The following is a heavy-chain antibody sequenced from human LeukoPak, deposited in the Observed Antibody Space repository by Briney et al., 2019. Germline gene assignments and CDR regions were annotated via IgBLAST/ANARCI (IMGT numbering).Heavy chain of an antibody. J-gene: IGHJ4*02. Sequence: GGSLRLSCAASGFTLSSHWMTWVRQAPGKGLEWVASVKKDVDEKYYVDSVKGRFTISRDNAKNTLYLQMNSLRAEDTAVYYCAKEYYGSGSYHNVIDYWGQGTRVTVSS. CDR2: VKKDVDEK. CDR1: GFTLSSHW. CDR3: AKEYYGSGSYHNVIDY. V-gene: IGHV3-7*03. D-gene: IGHD3-10*01.